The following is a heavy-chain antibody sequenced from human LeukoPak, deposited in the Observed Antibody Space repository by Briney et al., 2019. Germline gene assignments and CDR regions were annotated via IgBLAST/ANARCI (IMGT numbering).Heavy chain of an antibody. J-gene: IGHJ4*02. CDR1: GFTFSSYW. CDR2: INSDGSST. CDR3: ARAAAVAGDLDY. Sequence: GGPLRLSCAASGFTFSSYWMHWVRQAPGKGLVWVSRINSDGSSTSYADSVKGRFTISRDNAKNTLYLQMNSLRAEDTAVYYCARAAAVAGDLDYWGQGTLVTVSS. D-gene: IGHD6-19*01. V-gene: IGHV3-74*01.